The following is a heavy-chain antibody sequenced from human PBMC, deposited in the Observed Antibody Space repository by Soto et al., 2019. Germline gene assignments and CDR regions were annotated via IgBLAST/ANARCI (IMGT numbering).Heavy chain of an antibody. Sequence: KTSETLDLTCTVYGGSLSSSSYYWGWIRQPPGKGLEWIGSIYYSGSTYYNPSLKSRVTISVDTSKNQFSLKLSSVTAADTAVYYCARHATVPKTYIIIWYGYYHYGIDVSDPAPTLT. D-gene: IGHD6-13*01. J-gene: IGHJ6*02. CDR2: IYYSGST. CDR1: GGSLSSSSYY. CDR3: ARHATVPKTYIIIWYGYYHYGIDV. V-gene: IGHV4-39*01.